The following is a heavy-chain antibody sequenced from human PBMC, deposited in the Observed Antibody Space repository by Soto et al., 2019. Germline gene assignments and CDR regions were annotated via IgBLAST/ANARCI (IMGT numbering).Heavy chain of an antibody. CDR3: ARDDNPMEYSSSHYYYYYGMDV. D-gene: IGHD6-6*01. CDR1: GGTFSSYA. CDR2: IIPIFGTA. V-gene: IGHV1-69*01. J-gene: IGHJ6*04. Sequence: QVQLVQSGAEVKKPGSSVKVSCKASGGTFSSYAISWVRQAPGQGLEWMGGIIPIFGTANYAQKFQGRVTITADESTSTAYRERSRLRSEDPALYYCARDDNPMEYSSSHYYYYYGMDVGGKGTTVPAS.